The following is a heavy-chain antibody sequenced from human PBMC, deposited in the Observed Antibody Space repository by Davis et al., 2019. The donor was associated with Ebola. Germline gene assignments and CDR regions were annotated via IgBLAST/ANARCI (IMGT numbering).Heavy chain of an antibody. V-gene: IGHV3-30*14. D-gene: IGHD2-15*01. CDR2: ISYDGSNK. J-gene: IGHJ4*02. Sequence: GGSLRLSCIASGFTFSAYTMTWVRQAPGKGLEWVAVISYDGSNKYYADSVKGRFTISRDNSKGTLYLEMRSLRTEDTAVYYCVKDRFTVVVVHGGFDYWGQGTLVTVSS. CDR1: GFTFSAYT. CDR3: VKDRFTVVVVHGGFDY.